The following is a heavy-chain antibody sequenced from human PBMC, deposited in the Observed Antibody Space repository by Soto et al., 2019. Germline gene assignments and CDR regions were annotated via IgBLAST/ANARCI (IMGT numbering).Heavy chain of an antibody. V-gene: IGHV4-31*03. J-gene: IGHJ6*02. D-gene: IGHD2-2*02. CDR1: GGSISSGGYY. Sequence: QVQLQESGPGLVKPSQTLSLTCTVSGGSISSGGYYWSWIRQHPGKGLEWIGYIYYSGSTYYNPYIQSRVTISVDTSKNQFSLKLRSVTAADTAVYYCARDRVDIVVVPADISYGMDVWGQGTTVTVSS. CDR2: IYYSGST. CDR3: ARDRVDIVVVPADISYGMDV.